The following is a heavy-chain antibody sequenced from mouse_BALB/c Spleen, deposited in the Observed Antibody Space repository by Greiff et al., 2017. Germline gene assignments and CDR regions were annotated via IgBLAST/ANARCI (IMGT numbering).Heavy chain of an antibody. CDR1: GFTFSSYG. J-gene: IGHJ2*01. Sequence: EVKLMESGGDLVKPGGSLKLSCAASGFTFSSYGMSWVRQTPDKRLEWVATISSGGSYTYYPDSVKGRFTISRDNAKNTLYLQMSSLKSEDTAMYYCARQYGNYYFGYWGQGTTLTVSS. V-gene: IGHV5-6*01. CDR3: ARQYGNYYFGY. CDR2: ISSGGSYT. D-gene: IGHD2-10*02.